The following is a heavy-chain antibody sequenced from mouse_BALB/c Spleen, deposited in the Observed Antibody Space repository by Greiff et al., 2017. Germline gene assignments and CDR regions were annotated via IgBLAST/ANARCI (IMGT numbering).Heavy chain of an antibody. CDR1: GYTFTSYW. J-gene: IGHJ3*01. V-gene: IGHV1-87*01. CDR3: ATGDYGSSWFAY. D-gene: IGHD1-1*01. CDR2: IYPGDGDT. Sequence: SGAELARPGASVKLSCKASGYTFTSYWMQWVKQRPGQGLEWIGAIYPGDGDTRYTQKFKGKATLTADKSSSTAYMQLSSLASEDSAVYYCATGDYGSSWFAYWGQGTLVTVSA.